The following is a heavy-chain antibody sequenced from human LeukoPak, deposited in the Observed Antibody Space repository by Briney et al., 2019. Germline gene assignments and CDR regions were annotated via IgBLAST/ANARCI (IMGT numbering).Heavy chain of an antibody. CDR2: IYYSGNT. CDR1: GGSVSSGSYY. Sequence: PSETLSLTCTDSGGSVSSGSYYWSWIRQPPGKGLEWIGYIYYSGNTNYNPSLKSRVIISEDTSKNQFSLKLTSVTAADTAVYYCASVSSGWYEYWGQGTLVTVSS. V-gene: IGHV4-61*01. CDR3: ASVSSGWYEY. D-gene: IGHD6-19*01. J-gene: IGHJ4*02.